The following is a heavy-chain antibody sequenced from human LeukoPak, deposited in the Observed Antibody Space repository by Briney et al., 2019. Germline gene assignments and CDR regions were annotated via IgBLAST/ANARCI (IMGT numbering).Heavy chain of an antibody. D-gene: IGHD3-10*01. Sequence: GASVKVSCKTSGYTFTNYGMHWVRQAPRQSPEWMGWIYTGNGNTKSSQKFQDRVTLTRDTSASTAYMELNSLSSEDTAVYYCARVPLDDASRHYYPHWGQGTLVTVSS. V-gene: IGHV1-3*04. CDR3: ARVPLDDASRHYYPH. CDR2: IYTGNGNT. J-gene: IGHJ1*01. CDR1: GYTFTNYG.